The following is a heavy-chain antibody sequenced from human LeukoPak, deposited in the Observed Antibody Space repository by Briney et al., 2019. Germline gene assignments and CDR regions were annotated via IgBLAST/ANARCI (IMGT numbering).Heavy chain of an antibody. CDR3: ARDRLIAAAGTLAGMDV. Sequence: PSDTLSLTCTVSGGSISSGDYYWSWIRQPPGKGLEWIGYIYYSGSTYYNPSLKSRVTISVDTSKNQFSLKLSSVTAADTAVYYCARDRLIAAAGTLAGMDVWGKGTTVTVSS. V-gene: IGHV4-30-4*02. J-gene: IGHJ6*04. CDR2: IYYSGST. D-gene: IGHD6-13*01. CDR1: GGSISSGDYY.